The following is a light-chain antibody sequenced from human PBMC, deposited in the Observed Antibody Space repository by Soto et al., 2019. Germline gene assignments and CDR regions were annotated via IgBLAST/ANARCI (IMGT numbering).Light chain of an antibody. CDR1: QSISSW. J-gene: IGKJ4*01. Sequence: IQVTQSPSSLSTSVGDRVTITCRASQSISSWLAWYQQKPGKAPKLLIYKASSLESGVPSRFSGSGSGTEFTLTISSLQPDDFATYYCQQYNSYSLTFGGGTKV. CDR2: KAS. V-gene: IGKV1-5*03. CDR3: QQYNSYSLT.